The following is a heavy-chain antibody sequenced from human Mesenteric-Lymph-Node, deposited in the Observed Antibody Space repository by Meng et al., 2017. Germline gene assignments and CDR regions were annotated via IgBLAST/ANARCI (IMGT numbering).Heavy chain of an antibody. J-gene: IGHJ6*02. CDR2: INSDGSDT. CDR1: GFTFSTYW. CDR3: ARDLHSTGTTIHYYYYYGMDV. D-gene: IGHD1-7*01. V-gene: IGHV3-74*01. Sequence: GESLKISCAASGFTFSTYWMHWVRQVPGKGLVYVSRINSDGSDTNYADSVKGRFTISRDNSKNMVYLQMNSLRAEDTAVYYCARDLHSTGTTIHYYYYYGMDVWGQGTTVTVSS.